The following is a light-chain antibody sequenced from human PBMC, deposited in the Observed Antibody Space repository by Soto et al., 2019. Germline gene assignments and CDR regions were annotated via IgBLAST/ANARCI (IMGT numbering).Light chain of an antibody. CDR3: SSYGGSNNLV. CDR2: EVS. V-gene: IGLV2-8*01. J-gene: IGLJ3*02. CDR1: SSDVGHYNY. Sequence: QSALTQPPSASGSPGQSVTISCTGTSSDVGHYNYVSWYQQQPGKAPKLMIYEVSKRPSGVPDRFSGSKSGNTASLTVSGLQAEDGADYYCSSYGGSNNLVFGGGTKLTVL.